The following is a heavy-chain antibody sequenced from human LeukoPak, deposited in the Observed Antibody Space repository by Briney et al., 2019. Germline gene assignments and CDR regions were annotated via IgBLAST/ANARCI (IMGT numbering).Heavy chain of an antibody. V-gene: IGHV1-18*01. D-gene: IGHD2-2*01. CDR3: ARGSSGYCSSTSCYPGWFDP. CDR2: ISAYNGNT. Sequence: GASVKVSCKASGYTFTSYGISWVRQAPGQGLEWMGWISAYNGNTNYAQELQGRVTMTTDTSTSTAYMELRSLRSDDTAVYYCARGSSGYCSSTSCYPGWFDPWGQGTLVTVSS. CDR1: GYTFTSYG. J-gene: IGHJ5*02.